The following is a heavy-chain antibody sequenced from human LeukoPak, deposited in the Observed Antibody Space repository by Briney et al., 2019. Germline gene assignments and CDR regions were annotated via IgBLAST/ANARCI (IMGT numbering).Heavy chain of an antibody. V-gene: IGHV5-51*01. D-gene: IGHD3-3*01. CDR2: IYPGDSDT. CDR3: ARGNDFWSGYRRYYFDY. CDR1: GYSFTSYW. Sequence: GESLKISSRGSGYSFTSYWNGWVRQMPGKGLEWMGIIYPGDSDTRYSPSFQGQVTISADKSISTAYLQWSSLKASDTAMYYCARGNDFWSGYRRYYFDYWGQGTLVTVSS. J-gene: IGHJ4*02.